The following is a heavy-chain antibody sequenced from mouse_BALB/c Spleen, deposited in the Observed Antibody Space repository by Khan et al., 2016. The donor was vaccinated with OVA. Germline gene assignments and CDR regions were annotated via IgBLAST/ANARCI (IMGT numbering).Heavy chain of an antibody. CDR2: IYPGSGSI. CDR3: AIRDYGRSSPGFAY. Sequence: QVQLQQSGPELVMPGASVKMSCKASGYSFTDYIITWVKQRTGQGLQWIGEIYPGSGSIYFNEKFKGKATLTADKSFNTAYMQLSSLTSEDSTVYFCAIRDYGRSSPGFAYWGQETLVTVSA. J-gene: IGHJ3*01. D-gene: IGHD1-1*01. CDR1: GYSFTDYI. V-gene: IGHV1-77*01.